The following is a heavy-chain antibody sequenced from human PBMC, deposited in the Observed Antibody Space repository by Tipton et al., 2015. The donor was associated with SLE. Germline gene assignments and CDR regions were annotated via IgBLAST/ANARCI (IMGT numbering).Heavy chain of an antibody. Sequence: TLSLTCTVSGDTISDHYWSWIRQTPGKGLEWIGYISYSGSTNYSPSLKSRVTISLDTSKTQFSLKLRSVTAADTAIYYCARGGYSSGWYGDYFVYCGQGTLVTVSS. J-gene: IGHJ4*02. CDR1: GDTISDHY. D-gene: IGHD6-19*01. CDR3: ARGGYSSGWYGDYFVY. CDR2: ISYSGST. V-gene: IGHV4-59*11.